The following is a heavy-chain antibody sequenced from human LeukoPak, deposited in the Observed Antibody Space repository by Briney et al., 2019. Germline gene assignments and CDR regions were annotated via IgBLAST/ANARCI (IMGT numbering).Heavy chain of an antibody. Sequence: GGSLRLSCAASGFPFNSYVMTWVRQAPGKGLEWVSVISGSGGLTYHADSVKGRFTVSRDNSKNTLYLQMNSLRAEDTAVYSCAKGYYDYIWGCYRSDAFDIWGQGTMVTVSS. CDR3: AKGYYDYIWGCYRSDAFDI. CDR1: GFPFNSYV. V-gene: IGHV3-23*01. D-gene: IGHD3-16*02. J-gene: IGHJ3*02. CDR2: ISGSGGLT.